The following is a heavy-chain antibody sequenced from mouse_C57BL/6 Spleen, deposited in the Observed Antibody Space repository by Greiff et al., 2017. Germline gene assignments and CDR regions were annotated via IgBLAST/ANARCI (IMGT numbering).Heavy chain of an antibody. V-gene: IGHV1-50*01. D-gene: IGHD3-2*02. Sequence: QVQLQQPGAELVKPGASVKLSCKASGYTFTSYWMQWVKQRPGQGLEWIGEIDPSDSYTNYNQKFKGKATLTVDTSSSTAYMQLSSLPSEDSAVYYCARASTAQATGDYAMDYWGQGTSVTVSS. CDR3: ARASTAQATGDYAMDY. J-gene: IGHJ4*01. CDR2: IDPSDSYT. CDR1: GYTFTSYW.